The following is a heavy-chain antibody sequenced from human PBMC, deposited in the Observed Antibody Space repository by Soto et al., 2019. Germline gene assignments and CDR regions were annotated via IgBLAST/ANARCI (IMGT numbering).Heavy chain of an antibody. Sequence: GGSLRLSCAASGFTFSSYAMSWVRQAPGKGLEWVSAISGSGGSTYYADSVKGRFTISRDNSKNTLYLQMNSLRAEDTAVYYCAKLYDSSGYYYTSAFDYWGQGTLVTVSS. V-gene: IGHV3-23*01. D-gene: IGHD3-22*01. CDR3: AKLYDSSGYYYTSAFDY. J-gene: IGHJ4*02. CDR2: ISGSGGST. CDR1: GFTFSSYA.